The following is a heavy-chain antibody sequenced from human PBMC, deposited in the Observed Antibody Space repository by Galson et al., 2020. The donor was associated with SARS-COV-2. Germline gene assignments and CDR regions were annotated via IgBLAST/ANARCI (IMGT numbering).Heavy chain of an antibody. Sequence: VRQAPGKGLEWVSAIVSGGGTYYAESVKGRFTISRDNARNTLYLQMNDVRAEDTAVYYCAKDLGGYDSWGQGTLVSVSS. CDR2: IVSGGGT. V-gene: IGHV3-23*01. J-gene: IGHJ4*02. D-gene: IGHD2-2*01. CDR3: AKDLGGYDS.